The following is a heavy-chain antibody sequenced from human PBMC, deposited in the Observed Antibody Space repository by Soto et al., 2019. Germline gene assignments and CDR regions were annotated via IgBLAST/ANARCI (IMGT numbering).Heavy chain of an antibody. J-gene: IGHJ4*02. CDR1: GGSISSGDYY. V-gene: IGHV4-30-4*01. D-gene: IGHD3-22*01. CDR3: ARIRFGYDSSGYDY. Sequence: QVQLQESGPGLVKPSQTLSLTCTVSGGSISSGDYYWSWIRQPPGKGLEWIGYIYYSGSTYYNPSLKRRVTISVDTSKNPFSLKLSSVTAADTAVYYCARIRFGYDSSGYDYWGQGTLVTVSS. CDR2: IYYSGST.